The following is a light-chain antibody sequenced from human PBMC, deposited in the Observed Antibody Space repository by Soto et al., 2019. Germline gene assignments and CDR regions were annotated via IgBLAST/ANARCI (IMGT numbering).Light chain of an antibody. CDR3: QQYGSSPPWT. Sequence: EIVLTQSPGTLSLSPGERATLSCRATESISSSYLAWYQQKPGQAPRHLIYGASSRATGITDRFGGSGSGTDFTLTISRLEPEDFAVYYCQQYGSSPPWTFGQGTKVEIK. V-gene: IGKV3-20*01. J-gene: IGKJ1*01. CDR1: ESISSSY. CDR2: GAS.